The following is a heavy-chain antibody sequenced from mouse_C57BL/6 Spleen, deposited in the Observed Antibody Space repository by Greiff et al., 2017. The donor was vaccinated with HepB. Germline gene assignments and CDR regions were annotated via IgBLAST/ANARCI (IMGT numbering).Heavy chain of an antibody. V-gene: IGHV14-2*01. J-gene: IGHJ1*03. D-gene: IGHD1-1*01. CDR3: AITTVVAWYFDV. CDR2: IDPEDGET. Sequence: EVQLVESGAELVKPGASVKLSCTASGFNIKDYYMHWVKQRTEQGLEWIGRIDPEDGETKYAPKFQGKATITADTSSNTAYLQLSSLTSEDTAVYYCAITTVVAWYFDVWGTGTTVTVSS. CDR1: GFNIKDYY.